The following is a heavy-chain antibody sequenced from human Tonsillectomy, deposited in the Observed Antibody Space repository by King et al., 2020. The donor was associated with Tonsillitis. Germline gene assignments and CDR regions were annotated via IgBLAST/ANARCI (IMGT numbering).Heavy chain of an antibody. Sequence: VQLVQSGAEVKKPGSSVRVSCKASGGTFSSYVISWVRQAPGQGLEWMGAIMPALGTVNFSQKFQERVTITADESTSTVYMELSRLTSEATAMYYCASSVVWFDPWGQGTLVTVSS. CDR2: IMPALGTV. CDR1: GGTFSSYV. J-gene: IGHJ5*02. D-gene: IGHD2-21*01. CDR3: ASSVVWFDP. V-gene: IGHV1-69*01.